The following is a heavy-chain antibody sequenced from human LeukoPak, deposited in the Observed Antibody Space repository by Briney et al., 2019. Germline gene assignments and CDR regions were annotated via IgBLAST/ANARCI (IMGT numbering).Heavy chain of an antibody. CDR1: GFTLSNYW. CDR3: MLGSGRYDSSDFDY. Sequence: GGSLRLSCGASGFTLSNYWMSWVRQAPGKGLEWVINISQDGSGKNYADSVEGRFTISRDNAKNSLYLQMNSLRAEDTAVYYCMLGSGRYDSSDFDYWGQGILVTVSS. D-gene: IGHD3-22*01. V-gene: IGHV3-7*03. CDR2: ISQDGSGK. J-gene: IGHJ4*02.